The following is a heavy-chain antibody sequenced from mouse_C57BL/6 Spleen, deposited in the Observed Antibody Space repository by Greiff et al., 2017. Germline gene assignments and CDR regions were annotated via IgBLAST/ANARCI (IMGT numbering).Heavy chain of an antibody. Sequence: QVQLQQSGAELVRPGASVTLSCKASGYTFTDYEMHWVKQTPVHGLEWIGAIDPETGGTAYNQKFKGKAILTADKSSSTAYMELRSLTSEASAVYFCTSERAEGYGGGYAMDYWGQGTSVTVSS. CDR1: GYTFTDYE. CDR3: TSERAEGYGGGYAMDY. D-gene: IGHD2-3*01. J-gene: IGHJ4*01. V-gene: IGHV1-15*01. CDR2: IDPETGGT.